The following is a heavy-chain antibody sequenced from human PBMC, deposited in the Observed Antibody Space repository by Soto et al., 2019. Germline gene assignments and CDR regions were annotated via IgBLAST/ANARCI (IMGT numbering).Heavy chain of an antibody. CDR2: IYTSGST. J-gene: IGHJ3*02. V-gene: IGHV4-4*07. CDR3: ARDGWVGYCSGGSCATPLDDAFDI. Sequence: SETLSLTCAVYGGSFSSYYWSWIRQPAGKGLEWIGRIYTSGSTNYNPSLKSRVTMSVDTSKNQFSLKLSSVTAADTAVYYCARDGWVGYCSGGSCATPLDDAFDIWGQGTMVTVSS. CDR1: GGSFSSYY. D-gene: IGHD2-15*01.